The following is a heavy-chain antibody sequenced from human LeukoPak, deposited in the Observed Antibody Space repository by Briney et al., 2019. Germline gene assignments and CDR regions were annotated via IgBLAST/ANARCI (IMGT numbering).Heavy chain of an antibody. J-gene: IGHJ4*02. Sequence: ASVKVSCKASGGTFSNYAISWVRQAPGQGLEWMGGIIPIFGTANYAQKFQGRVTIIADESTSTAYMELSSLKSEDTALYYCTEGLGFAWFPLGYWGQGTLVTVSS. CDR2: IIPIFGTA. V-gene: IGHV1-69*13. D-gene: IGHD3-9*01. CDR1: GGTFSNYA. CDR3: TEGLGFAWFPLGY.